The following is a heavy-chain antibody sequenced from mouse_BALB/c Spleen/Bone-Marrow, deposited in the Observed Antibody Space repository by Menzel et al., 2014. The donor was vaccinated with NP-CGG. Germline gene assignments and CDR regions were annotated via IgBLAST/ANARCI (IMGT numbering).Heavy chain of an antibody. V-gene: IGHV5-6-5*01. CDR1: GFTFSSYA. Sequence: EVHLVESGGGLVKPGGSLKLSCAASGFTFSSYAMSWVRQTPEKRLEWVASISSGGSTYYPDSVKGRFTISRDNARNILYLQMSSLRSEDTAMYYCARDDYDDQYYSDYWGQGTTLTVPS. CDR3: ARDDYDDQYYSDY. J-gene: IGHJ2*01. D-gene: IGHD2-4*01. CDR2: ISSGGST.